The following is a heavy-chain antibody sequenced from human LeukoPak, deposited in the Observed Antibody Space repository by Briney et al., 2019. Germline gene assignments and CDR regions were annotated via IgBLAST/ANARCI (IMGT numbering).Heavy chain of an antibody. J-gene: IGHJ4*02. Sequence: SVTVSCKASVGTFISYAISWVRQAPGQGLEWMGGIIPIFRTANYAQKLQGRVTITADESTSTAYMELSSLRSEDTAVYYCARVRREDGYNIHFDYWGQGTLVPVFS. CDR2: IIPIFRTA. V-gene: IGHV1-69*01. CDR3: ARVRREDGYNIHFDY. CDR1: VGTFISYA. D-gene: IGHD5-24*01.